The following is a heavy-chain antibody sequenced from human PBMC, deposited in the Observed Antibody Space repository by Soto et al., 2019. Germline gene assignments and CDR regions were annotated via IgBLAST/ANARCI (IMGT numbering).Heavy chain of an antibody. V-gene: IGHV1-18*01. D-gene: IGHD3-16*01. CDR2: ISAYNGNT. CDR1: GYTFTSYG. CDR3: ARDLGYRWFWGY. J-gene: IGHJ4*02. Sequence: QVQLVQSGAEVKKPGASVKVSCKASGYTFTSYGISWVRQAPGQGLEWMGWISAYNGNTNYAQEFQGRVTMTTDTSTSTADMELRSLRSDDTAVYYCARDLGYRWFWGYWGQGTLVTVSS.